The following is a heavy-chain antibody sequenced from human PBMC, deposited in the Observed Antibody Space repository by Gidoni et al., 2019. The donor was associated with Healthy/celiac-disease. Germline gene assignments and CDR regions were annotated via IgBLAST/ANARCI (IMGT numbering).Heavy chain of an antibody. Sequence: QVQLVESEGGLVKPGGSLRLSCAASGFTFCDYYMSWFRQAPGKGLEWVSYISSSSSYTNYADSVKGRFTISRDNAKNSLYLQMNSLRAEDTAVYYCAREVTMIVVVADNWFDPWGQGTLVTVSS. CDR2: ISSSSSYT. J-gene: IGHJ5*02. CDR1: GFTFCDYY. V-gene: IGHV3-11*06. D-gene: IGHD3-22*01. CDR3: AREVTMIVVVADNWFDP.